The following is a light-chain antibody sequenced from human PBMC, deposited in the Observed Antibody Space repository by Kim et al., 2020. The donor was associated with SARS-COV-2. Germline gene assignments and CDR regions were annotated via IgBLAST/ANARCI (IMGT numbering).Light chain of an antibody. Sequence: GKTVPISGPRSSGSIASNYVQWYQQRPGSAPTTVIYEDNQRPSGVPDRFSGSIDSSSNSASLTISGLKTEDEADYYCQSYDSSNWVFGGGTQLTVL. CDR3: QSYDSSNWV. V-gene: IGLV6-57*03. CDR1: SGSIASNY. J-gene: IGLJ3*02. CDR2: EDN.